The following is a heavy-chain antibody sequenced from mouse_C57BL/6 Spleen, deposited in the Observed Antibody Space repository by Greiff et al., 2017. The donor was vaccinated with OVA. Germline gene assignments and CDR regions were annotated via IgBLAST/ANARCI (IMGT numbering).Heavy chain of an antibody. CDR3: ATPGDYYGSSYSAWFAY. D-gene: IGHD1-1*01. CDR1: GFSLTSYG. Sequence: QVQLQQSGPGLVQPSQRLSITCTVSGFSLTSYGVHWVRQPPGKGLEWLGVIWSGGSTDYNAAFISRLSISKDNSKSQVFFKMNSLQADDTAIYYCATPGDYYGSSYSAWFAYWGQGTLVTVSA. CDR2: IWSGGST. V-gene: IGHV2-4*01. J-gene: IGHJ3*01.